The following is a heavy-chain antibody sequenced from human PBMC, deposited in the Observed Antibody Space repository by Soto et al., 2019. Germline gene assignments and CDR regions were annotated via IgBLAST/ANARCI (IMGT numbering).Heavy chain of an antibody. Sequence: EVQLVESGGGLVQPGGSLRLSCAASGFTFSDHFMDWVRQAPGKGLEWIGRAKSGPYGYDTQYAASVKGRFTVSRDDSENSFYLHMNTLRTDDTAVYYCASPRAVGDALRDRYFDFWGRGTLVTVSS. CDR2: AKSGPYGYDT. D-gene: IGHD6-13*01. J-gene: IGHJ2*01. CDR1: GFTFSDHF. CDR3: ASPRAVGDALRDRYFDF. V-gene: IGHV3-72*01.